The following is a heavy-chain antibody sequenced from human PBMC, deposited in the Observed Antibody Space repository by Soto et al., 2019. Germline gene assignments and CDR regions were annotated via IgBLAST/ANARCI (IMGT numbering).Heavy chain of an antibody. CDR1: GYTFTSYG. J-gene: IGHJ6*02. CDR3: AREDIVVVTAHRDYYYVMDV. D-gene: IGHD2-21*02. V-gene: IGHV1-18*01. Sequence: ASVKVSCKASGYTFTSYGISWVRQAPGQGLEWMGWISAYNGNTNYAQKLQGRVTMTTDTSTSTAYMELRSLRSDDTAVYYCAREDIVVVTAHRDYYYVMDVSAQGTTVTVSS. CDR2: ISAYNGNT.